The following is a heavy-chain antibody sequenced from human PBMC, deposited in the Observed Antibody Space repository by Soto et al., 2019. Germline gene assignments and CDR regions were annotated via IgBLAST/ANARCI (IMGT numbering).Heavy chain of an antibody. CDR3: ASRHYDILTGYDYYGMGV. CDR2: IDPSDSYT. CDR1: GYNFTSYW. Sequence: EVQLVQSGAEVKKPGESLRISCKGSGYNFTSYWVSWVRQMPGKGLEWMGRIDPSDSYTDYSPSFQGHVTMSVDKSISTAYLQWSSLKASDTAMYYWASRHYDILTGYDYYGMGVWGQGTTVTVS. J-gene: IGHJ6*02. D-gene: IGHD3-9*01. V-gene: IGHV5-10-1*03.